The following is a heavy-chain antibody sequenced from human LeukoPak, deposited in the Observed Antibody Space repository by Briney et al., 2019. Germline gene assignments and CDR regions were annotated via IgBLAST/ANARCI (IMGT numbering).Heavy chain of an antibody. CDR3: ARQTGSGLFILP. J-gene: IGHJ4*02. Sequence: SETLSLSCTVSGGSLTSTSHYWGWIRQPPGKGLEWIGSIYYSGNTYYNASLKSQVSISIDTSKNQFSLRLTSVTAADTAVYYCARQTGSGLFILPGGQGTLVTVSS. D-gene: IGHD3/OR15-3a*01. CDR2: IYYSGNT. V-gene: IGHV4-39*01. CDR1: GGSLTSTSHY.